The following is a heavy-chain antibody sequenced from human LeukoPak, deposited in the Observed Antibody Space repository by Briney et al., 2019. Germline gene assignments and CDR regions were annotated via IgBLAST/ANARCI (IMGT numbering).Heavy chain of an antibody. V-gene: IGHV4-39*07. D-gene: IGHD3-16*02. CDR2: IYYSGST. Sequence: PSETLSLTCTVSGGSISTYYWGWIRQPPGKGLEWIGSIYYSGSTYYNPSLKSRVTISVDTSKNQFSLKLSSVTAADTAVYYLARDPGGGYDYVWGSYRYVSWFDPWGQGTLVTVSS. CDR1: GGSISTYY. CDR3: ARDPGGGYDYVWGSYRYVSWFDP. J-gene: IGHJ5*02.